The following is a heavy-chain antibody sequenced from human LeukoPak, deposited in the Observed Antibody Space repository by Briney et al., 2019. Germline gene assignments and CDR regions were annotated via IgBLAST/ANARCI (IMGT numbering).Heavy chain of an antibody. V-gene: IGHV3-7*01. Sequence: GGSLRLSCAASGFTVKDNFMSWVRQAPGKGLEWVANIKQDGSEKYYVDSVKGRFTISRDNAKNSLYLQMNSLRAEDTAVYYCARDLMVRGVIPYYYYYGMDVWGQGTTVTVSS. D-gene: IGHD3-10*01. CDR3: ARDLMVRGVIPYYYYYGMDV. CDR1: GFTVKDNF. J-gene: IGHJ6*02. CDR2: IKQDGSEK.